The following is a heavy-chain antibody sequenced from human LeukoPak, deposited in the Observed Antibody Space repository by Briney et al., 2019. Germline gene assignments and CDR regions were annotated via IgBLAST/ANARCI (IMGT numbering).Heavy chain of an antibody. V-gene: IGHV4-61*02. CDR2: IYTSGST. J-gene: IGHJ4*02. CDR1: GGSISSGSYY. D-gene: IGHD3-22*01. Sequence: SETLSLTCTVSGGSISSGSYYWSWIRQPAGKGLEWIGRIYTSGSTNYNPSLKSRVTISVDTSKNQFSLKLSSVTAADTAVYYCARRIYYDSSGYQYLFDYWGQGTLVTVPS. CDR3: ARRIYYDSSGYQYLFDY.